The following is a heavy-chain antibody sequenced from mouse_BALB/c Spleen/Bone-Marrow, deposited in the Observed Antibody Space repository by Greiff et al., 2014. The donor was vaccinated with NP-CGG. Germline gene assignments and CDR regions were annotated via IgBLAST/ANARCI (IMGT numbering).Heavy chain of an antibody. CDR3: ARSGERYGAMDY. CDR1: GFTFSDFY. J-gene: IGHJ4*01. D-gene: IGHD1-1*02. CDR2: ISDGGTYT. V-gene: IGHV5-4*02. Sequence: EVQGVEFGGGLVKPGGSLKLSRAASGFTFSDFYMFWFRQTPEKRLEWVATISDGGTYTYYPDSVKGRFTISRDNAKNNLYLQMSSLKSEDTAMYYCARSGERYGAMDYWGQGTSVTVSS.